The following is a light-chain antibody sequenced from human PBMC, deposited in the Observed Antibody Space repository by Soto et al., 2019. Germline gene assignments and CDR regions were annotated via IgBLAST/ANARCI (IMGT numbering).Light chain of an antibody. CDR3: LKYASAPHT. CDR1: QDISNY. Sequence: DIQMTQSPFSLSASVGDRVTITCRASQDISNYLAWYQQRPGKVPKLLIYAASTLQSGVPSRFSGSGSGTDFNITISSLQPEDVEIYYYLKYASAPHTFCEGTKVEIK. CDR2: AAS. J-gene: IGKJ4*01. V-gene: IGKV1-27*01.